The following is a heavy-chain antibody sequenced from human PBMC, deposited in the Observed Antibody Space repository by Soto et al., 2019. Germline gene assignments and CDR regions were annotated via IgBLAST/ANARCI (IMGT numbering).Heavy chain of an antibody. CDR3: ARERGIGGSTAFDI. CDR1: GFTFSSYS. CDR2: ISSSSSYI. V-gene: IGHV3-21*01. Sequence: ESGGGLVKPGGSLRLSCAASGFTFSSYSMNWVRQAPGKGLEWVSSISSSSSYIYYADSVKGRFTISRDNAKNSLYLQMNSLRAEDTAVYYCARERGIGGSTAFDIWGPGTMVTVSS. J-gene: IGHJ3*02. D-gene: IGHD3-10*01.